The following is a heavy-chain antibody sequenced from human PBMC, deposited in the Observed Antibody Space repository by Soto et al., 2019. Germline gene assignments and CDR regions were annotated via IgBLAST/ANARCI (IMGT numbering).Heavy chain of an antibody. J-gene: IGHJ3*02. D-gene: IGHD2-21*01. CDR2: IGTAGDT. Sequence: PGGSLRLSCAASGFTFSSYDMHWVRQATGKGLEWVSAIGTAGDTYYPGSVKGRFTISRENAKNSLYLQMNSLRAGDTAVYYCARGRIIYCGGDCYSDAFDIWGQGTMVTVSS. CDR1: GFTFSSYD. V-gene: IGHV3-13*01. CDR3: ARGRIIYCGGDCYSDAFDI.